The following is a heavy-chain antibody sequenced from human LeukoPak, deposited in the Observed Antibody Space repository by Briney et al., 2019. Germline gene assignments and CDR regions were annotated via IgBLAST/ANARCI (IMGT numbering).Heavy chain of an antibody. D-gene: IGHD3-22*01. V-gene: IGHV3-13*01. CDR1: GFTFSSYD. CDR3: ARAGYYDSSGYDAYDI. J-gene: IGHJ3*02. CDR2: IGTAGDT. Sequence: GGSLRLSCAASGFTFSSYDMHWVRQATGKGLEWVSAIGTAGDTYYPGSVKGRFTISRENAKNSLYLQMNSLRAGDTAVYYCARAGYYDSSGYDAYDIWGQGTMVTVSS.